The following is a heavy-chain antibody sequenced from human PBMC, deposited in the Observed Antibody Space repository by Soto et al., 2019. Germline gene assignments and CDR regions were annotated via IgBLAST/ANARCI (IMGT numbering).Heavy chain of an antibody. CDR1: GGTFTNFA. D-gene: IGHD4-17*01. CDR2: IIPVFGKA. CDR3: ARGSTTTVTTWFDP. V-gene: IGHV1-69*01. Sequence: QVQLVQSGAEVKKPGSSVKVSCKASGGTFTNFAISWVRQAPGQGLEWMGGIIPVFGKAKYAQRFQGRVKFTAYESTSTAYMEVNSLPSADTAVYYCARGSTTTVTTWFDPWGPGTLVTVS. J-gene: IGHJ5*02.